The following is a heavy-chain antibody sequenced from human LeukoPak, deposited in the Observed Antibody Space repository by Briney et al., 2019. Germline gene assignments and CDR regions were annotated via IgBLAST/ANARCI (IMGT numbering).Heavy chain of an antibody. CDR1: GFTFDDYA. J-gene: IGHJ4*02. CDR3: AKDMWRFGELDYDY. D-gene: IGHD3-10*01. CDR2: ISGDGGST. V-gene: IGHV3-43*02. Sequence: GGSLRLSCAASGFTFDDYAMHWVRQAPGKGLEWVSLISGDGGSTYYADSVRGRFTISRDNSKNSLYLQMNSLRTEDTALYYCAKDMWRFGELDYDYWGQGTLVTVSS.